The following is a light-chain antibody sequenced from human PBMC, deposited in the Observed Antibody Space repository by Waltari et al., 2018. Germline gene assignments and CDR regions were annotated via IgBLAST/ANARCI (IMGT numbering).Light chain of an antibody. Sequence: ELVLTQSPGTLAWSPGERATRSCRASQSVSKYLALYQQRPGQAPRLLIYAASTRATGIPDRFSGSGYGTDFSLIISRLEPEDFAVYYCQNHERLPATFGQGTKVEIK. V-gene: IGKV3-20*01. CDR3: QNHERLPAT. J-gene: IGKJ1*01. CDR2: AAS. CDR1: QSVSKY.